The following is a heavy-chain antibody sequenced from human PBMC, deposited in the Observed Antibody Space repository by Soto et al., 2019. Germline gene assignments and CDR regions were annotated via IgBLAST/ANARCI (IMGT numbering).Heavy chain of an antibody. Sequence: QAQLVQSGTEVKKLGASVKVSCKASGYTFTSHDINWVRQATGQGLEWMGWMNPNSGNTGYAQKFQGRVTMTRNTSISTAYMDLSSLRSDDTAVYYCTRGLSGVAVVYWGQGTLVTVSS. J-gene: IGHJ4*02. D-gene: IGHD6-19*01. CDR1: GYTFTSHD. V-gene: IGHV1-8*01. CDR3: TRGLSGVAVVY. CDR2: MNPNSGNT.